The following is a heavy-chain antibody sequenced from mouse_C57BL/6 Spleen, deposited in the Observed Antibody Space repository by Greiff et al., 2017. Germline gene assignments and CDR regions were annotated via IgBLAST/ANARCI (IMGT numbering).Heavy chain of an antibody. CDR1: GYTFTSYW. CDR2: IHPNSGST. CDR3: ARGLWDDYERGNAMDY. D-gene: IGHD2-4*01. Sequence: QVQLQQPGAELVKPGASVKLSCKASGYTFTSYWMHWVKQRPGQGLEWIGMIHPNSGSTNYNEKFKSKATLTVDKSSSTAYMQLSSLTSEDSAVYYVARGLWDDYERGNAMDYWGQGTSVTVSS. J-gene: IGHJ4*01. V-gene: IGHV1-64*01.